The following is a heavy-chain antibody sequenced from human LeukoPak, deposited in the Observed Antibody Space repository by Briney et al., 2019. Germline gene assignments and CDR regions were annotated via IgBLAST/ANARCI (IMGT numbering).Heavy chain of an antibody. D-gene: IGHD3-22*01. V-gene: IGHV4-59*08. CDR1: GGSISSYY. Sequence: PSETLSPTCTVSGGSISSYYWSWIRQPPGKGLEWIGYIFYSGSTNYNPSLKSRVTISVDTSKNQFSLKLSSVTAADTAVYYCARGFYDSSGYSEPFDYWGRGTLVTVSS. J-gene: IGHJ4*02. CDR2: IFYSGST. CDR3: ARGFYDSSGYSEPFDY.